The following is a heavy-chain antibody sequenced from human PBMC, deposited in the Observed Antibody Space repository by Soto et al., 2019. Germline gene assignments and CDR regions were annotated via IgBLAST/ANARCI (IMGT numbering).Heavy chain of an antibody. CDR3: ARGANDYGDYPYNWFDP. D-gene: IGHD4-17*01. CDR2: ISSSSSYI. CDR1: GFTFSSYS. Sequence: GGSLRLSCAASGFTFSSYSMNWVRQAPGKGLEWVSSISSSSSYIYYADSVKGRFTISRDNAKNSLYLQMNSLRAEDTAVYYCARGANDYGDYPYNWFDPWGQGTLVTVSS. V-gene: IGHV3-21*01. J-gene: IGHJ5*02.